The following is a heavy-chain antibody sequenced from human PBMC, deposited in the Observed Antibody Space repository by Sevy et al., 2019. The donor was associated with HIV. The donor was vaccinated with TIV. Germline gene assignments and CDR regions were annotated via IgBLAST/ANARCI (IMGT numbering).Heavy chain of an antibody. J-gene: IGHJ6*02. CDR1: GFTFSSYW. Sequence: GGFLRLSCAASGFTFSSYWMSWVRQAPGKGLEWVANIKQDGSEKYYVDSVKGRFTISRDNAKNSLYLQMNSLRAEDTAVYYCARCLGYCSSTSCYYYYGMDVWGQGTTVTVSS. CDR2: IKQDGSEK. V-gene: IGHV3-7*03. D-gene: IGHD2-2*01. CDR3: ARCLGYCSSTSCYYYYGMDV.